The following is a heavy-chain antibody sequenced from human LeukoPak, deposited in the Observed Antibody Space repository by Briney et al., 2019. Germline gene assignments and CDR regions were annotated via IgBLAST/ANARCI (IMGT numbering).Heavy chain of an antibody. V-gene: IGHV5-51*01. D-gene: IGHD1-1*01. Sequence: GESLKISCKGSGYRFTSYSIGWVRQMPGKGLEWMGIIYPGDSNTRYSLSFKGQVTISADKSIDTAYLQWSSLKASDTARYYCARSAGSYEKQLDYWGQGTLVTVSS. CDR3: ARSAGSYEKQLDY. CDR2: IYPGDSNT. J-gene: IGHJ4*02. CDR1: GYRFTSYS.